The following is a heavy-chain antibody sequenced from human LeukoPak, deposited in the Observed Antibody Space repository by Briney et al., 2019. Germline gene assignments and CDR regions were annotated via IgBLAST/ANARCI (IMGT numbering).Heavy chain of an antibody. V-gene: IGHV4-39*01. CDR2: IYYSGST. D-gene: IGHD4-17*01. J-gene: IGHJ4*02. Sequence: ASETLSLTCTVSGGSISSSSYYWGWIRQPPGKGLEWIGSIYYSGSTYYNPSLKSRVTISVDTSKNQFSLKLSSVTAADTAVYYCARPGTETVTTDVYYFDYWGQGTLVTVSS. CDR1: GGSISSSSYY. CDR3: ARPGTETVTTDVYYFDY.